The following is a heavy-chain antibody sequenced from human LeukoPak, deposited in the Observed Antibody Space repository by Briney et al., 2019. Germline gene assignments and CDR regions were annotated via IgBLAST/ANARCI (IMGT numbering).Heavy chain of an antibody. V-gene: IGHV3-73*01. Sequence: GGSLRLSCAVSGFTFSGSAMHWVRQASGKGLEWVGRIRSKVNNYATAYAASVKGRFTISRDDSKNAAYLQMNSLKTEDTAVYYCTGTPFDSSGYLQTWGQGTLVTVSS. CDR1: GFTFSGSA. D-gene: IGHD3-22*01. J-gene: IGHJ5*02. CDR3: TGTPFDSSGYLQT. CDR2: IRSKVNNYAT.